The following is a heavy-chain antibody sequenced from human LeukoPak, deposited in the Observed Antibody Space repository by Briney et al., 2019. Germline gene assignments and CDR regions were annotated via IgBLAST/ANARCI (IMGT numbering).Heavy chain of an antibody. J-gene: IGHJ5*02. CDR3: ARDIVVVPAALLGRYNWFDP. Sequence: GGSLRLSCAASGFTFSSYWMSWVRQAPGKGLEWVANIKRDGSEKYYVDSVKGRFTISRDNAKNSLYLQMNSLRAEGTAVYYCARDIVVVPAALLGRYNWFDPWGQGTLVTVSS. CDR1: GFTFSSYW. CDR2: IKRDGSEK. D-gene: IGHD2-2*01. V-gene: IGHV3-7*01.